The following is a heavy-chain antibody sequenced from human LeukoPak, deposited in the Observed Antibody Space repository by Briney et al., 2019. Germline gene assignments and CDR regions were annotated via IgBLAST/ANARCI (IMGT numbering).Heavy chain of an antibody. D-gene: IGHD4-23*01. CDR3: ARDTPLTTVVTPLY. J-gene: IGHJ4*02. CDR2: ISAYNGNT. CDR1: GYTFTSYG. Sequence: ASVKVSCKASGYTFTSYGISWVRQAPGQGLEWMGWISAYNGNTNYAQKLQGRVTMTTDTSTSTAYMELRSLRSDDTAVYYCARDTPLTTVVTPLYWGQGTLITVSS. V-gene: IGHV1-18*01.